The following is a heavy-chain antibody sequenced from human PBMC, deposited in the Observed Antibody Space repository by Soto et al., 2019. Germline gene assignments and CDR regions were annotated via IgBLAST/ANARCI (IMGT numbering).Heavy chain of an antibody. CDR3: AGGDSRSWILNFDS. J-gene: IGHJ4*02. CDR2: ISSSGSTI. Sequence: GGSLRLSCAASGFTFSSYEMNWVRQAPGKGLGWVSYISSSGSTIYYADSVKGRFTISRDNAKNSLYLQMNSLRAEDTAVYYCAGGDSRSWILNFDSWGQGTLVTVSS. CDR1: GFTFSSYE. D-gene: IGHD6-13*01. V-gene: IGHV3-48*03.